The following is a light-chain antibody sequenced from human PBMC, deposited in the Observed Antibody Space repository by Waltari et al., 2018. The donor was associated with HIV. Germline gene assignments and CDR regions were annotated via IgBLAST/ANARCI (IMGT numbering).Light chain of an antibody. CDR2: NND. V-gene: IGLV1-44*01. CDR1: PSNLRGKS. CDR3: ATWDDTMSVV. Sequence: SLLTQPPSVSGAPGQRVNISCSGGPSNLRGKSVNWYRQLPGPAPILLIYNNDQRPSSVPVRFSGSKSATSASLVISGLQSDDEADYYCATWDDTMSVVFGGGTRLTVL. J-gene: IGLJ2*01.